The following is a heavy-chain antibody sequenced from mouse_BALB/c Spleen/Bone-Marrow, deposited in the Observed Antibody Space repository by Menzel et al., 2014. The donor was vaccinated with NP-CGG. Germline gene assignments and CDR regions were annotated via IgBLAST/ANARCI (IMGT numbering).Heavy chain of an antibody. CDR2: ISPYNDGT. Sequence: EVQGVESGPEPVKPGASVKMSCKASGYTFTSYAMHWVKQKPGQGLEWIGYISPYNDGTKYNEKFKGKATLTSDKSSSTAYMELSSLTSEDSAVYYCAREVVATDYFDYWGQGTTLTVSS. J-gene: IGHJ2*01. CDR3: AREVVATDYFDY. CDR1: GYTFTSYA. V-gene: IGHV1-14*01. D-gene: IGHD1-1*01.